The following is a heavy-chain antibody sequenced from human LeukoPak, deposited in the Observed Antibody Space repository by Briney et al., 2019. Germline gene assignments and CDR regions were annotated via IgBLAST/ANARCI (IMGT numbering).Heavy chain of an antibody. CDR1: GFTFSSYA. J-gene: IGHJ4*02. Sequence: GGSLRLSCAASGFTFSSYAMSWVRQAPGKGLEWVSAISGSGGSTYYADSVKGRFTISRDNSKNTLYLQMNSLRAEDTAIYYCAKEGTFGGVQYYFDYWGQGTLVTVSS. D-gene: IGHD3-16*01. CDR2: ISGSGGST. CDR3: AKEGTFGGVQYYFDY. V-gene: IGHV3-23*01.